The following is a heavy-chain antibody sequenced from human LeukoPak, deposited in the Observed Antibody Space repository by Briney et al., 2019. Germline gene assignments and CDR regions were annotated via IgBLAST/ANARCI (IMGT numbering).Heavy chain of an antibody. CDR2: IREDGGER. V-gene: IGHV3-7*01. CDR1: GFTFSNDW. Sequence: GVALRLYCAASGFTFSNDWMHWVRQAPGKGLEWVANIREDGGERNYVDSVKGRFTISRDNAGNSLSPQMNSLRVEDTAVYYCVTFKYLPTMVSFWGQGTLVTVSS. D-gene: IGHD2-8*01. J-gene: IGHJ4*02. CDR3: VTFKYLPTMVSF.